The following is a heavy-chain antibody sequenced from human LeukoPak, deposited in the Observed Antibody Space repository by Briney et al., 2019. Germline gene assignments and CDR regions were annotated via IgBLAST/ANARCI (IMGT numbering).Heavy chain of an antibody. D-gene: IGHD1-20*01. J-gene: IGHJ3*02. CDR2: IKQDGSEK. CDR3: ARDRSLTATTSAFNI. CDR1: GFTFSTYW. V-gene: IGHV3-7*01. Sequence: PGGSLRLSCAASGFTFSTYWMTWVRQAPGKGLEWVANIKQDGSEKYYVDSVKGRFTISRDNAKNTLYLQMNSLRAEDTAVYYCARDRSLTATTSAFNIWGQGTMVTVSS.